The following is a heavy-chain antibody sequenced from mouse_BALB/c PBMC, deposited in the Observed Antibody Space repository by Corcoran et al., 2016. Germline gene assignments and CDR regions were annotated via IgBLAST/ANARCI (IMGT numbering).Heavy chain of an antibody. CDR3: AGSDTTARFAY. D-gene: IGHD1-2*01. Sequence: QVQLQQSGAELMKPGASVKISCKATGYTFSSYWIEWVKQRPGHGLEWIGEILPGSGSTDYKEKFKGKATFTADTSSNTAYMQLSSLTSEDSAVYYCAGSDTTARFAYWGQGTLVTVSA. V-gene: IGHV1-9*01. CDR1: GYTFSSYW. J-gene: IGHJ3*01. CDR2: ILPGSGST.